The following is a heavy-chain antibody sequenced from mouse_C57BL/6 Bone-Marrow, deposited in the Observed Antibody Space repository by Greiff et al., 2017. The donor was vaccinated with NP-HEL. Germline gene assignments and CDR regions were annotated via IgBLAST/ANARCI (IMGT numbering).Heavy chain of an antibody. CDR1: GYAFSSSW. J-gene: IGHJ2*01. Sequence: QVQLKESGPELVKPGASVKISCKASGYAFSSSWMNWVKQRPGKGLEWIGRIYPGDGDTNYNGKFKGKATLTADKSSSTAYMQLSSLTSEDSAVYFCALEWLRRDYFDYWGQGTTLTVSS. CDR2: IYPGDGDT. V-gene: IGHV1-82*01. D-gene: IGHD2-2*01. CDR3: ALEWLRRDYFDY.